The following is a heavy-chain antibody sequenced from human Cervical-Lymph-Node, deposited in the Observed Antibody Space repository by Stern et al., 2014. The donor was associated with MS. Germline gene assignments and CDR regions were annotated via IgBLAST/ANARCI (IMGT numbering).Heavy chain of an antibody. J-gene: IGHJ3*01. D-gene: IGHD4-17*01. Sequence: EVQLLESGGGLVQPGGSLRLSCAASGFTFNIYSMRWVRQAPGKGLEWVSYISSSSSTIYYADSVKGRFTISRDNAKNSLFLQMDTLRAEDTALYYCARGYGDHLDAFDFWGRGTMVTVSS. CDR2: ISSSSSTI. CDR1: GFTFNIYS. V-gene: IGHV3-48*01. CDR3: ARGYGDHLDAFDF.